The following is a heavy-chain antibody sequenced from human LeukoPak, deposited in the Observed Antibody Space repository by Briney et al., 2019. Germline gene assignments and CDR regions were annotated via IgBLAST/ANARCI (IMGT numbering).Heavy chain of an antibody. D-gene: IGHD4-17*01. CDR3: ARPVSIGDYLYYGMDV. V-gene: IGHV1-69*13. Sequence: SVKVSCKASGGTFSSYAISWVRQAPGQGLEWMGGIIPIFGTADYAQKFQGRVTITADESTSTAYMELSSLRSEDTAVYYCARPVSIGDYLYYGMDVWGQGTTVTVSS. CDR1: GGTFSSYA. CDR2: IIPIFGTA. J-gene: IGHJ6*02.